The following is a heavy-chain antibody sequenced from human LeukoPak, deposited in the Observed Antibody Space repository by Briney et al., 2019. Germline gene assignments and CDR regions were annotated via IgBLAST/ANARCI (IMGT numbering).Heavy chain of an antibody. CDR3: ARGPKWSGSYYYFDY. V-gene: IGHV1-8*01. D-gene: IGHD1-26*01. J-gene: IGHJ4*02. CDR1: GYTFPSYD. CDR2: MNPNSGNT. Sequence: APVKVSCKTSGYTFPSYDINWVRQATGQGLEWMGWMNPNSGNTGYAQKIQGRVTITRNTSITTAYMELSSLRSEDTAVYYCARGPKWSGSYYYFDYWGQGTLVTVSS.